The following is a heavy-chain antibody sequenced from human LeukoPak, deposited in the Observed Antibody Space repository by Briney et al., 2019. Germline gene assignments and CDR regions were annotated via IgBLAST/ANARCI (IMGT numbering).Heavy chain of an antibody. V-gene: IGHV4-38-2*02. CDR3: ARDLVAVAGTAGYFDL. Sequence: SETLSLTCAVSGYSISSGYYWGWIRQPPGKGLEWIGSIYHSGSTYYNPSLKSRVTISVDTSKNQFSLKLSSVTAADTAVYYCARDLVAVAGTAGYFDLWGRGTPVTVSS. J-gene: IGHJ2*01. CDR2: IYHSGST. D-gene: IGHD6-19*01. CDR1: GYSISSGYY.